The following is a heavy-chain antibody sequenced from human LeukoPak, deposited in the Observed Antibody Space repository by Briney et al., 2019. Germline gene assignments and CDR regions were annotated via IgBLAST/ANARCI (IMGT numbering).Heavy chain of an antibody. CDR2: INHSGGT. J-gene: IGHJ4*02. Sequence: SETLSLTCAVYGGSFSGYYWSWIRQPPGKGLEWIGEINHSGGTNYDPSLKSRVTISVDTSKNQFSLRLSSVTAADTAVYYCVRDNGGEHLWGQGTLVTVSS. V-gene: IGHV4-34*01. D-gene: IGHD3-16*01. CDR1: GGSFSGYY. CDR3: VRDNGGEHL.